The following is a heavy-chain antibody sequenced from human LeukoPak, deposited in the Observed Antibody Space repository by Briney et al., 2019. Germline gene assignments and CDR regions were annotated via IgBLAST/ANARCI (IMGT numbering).Heavy chain of an antibody. J-gene: IGHJ4*02. Sequence: GGSLRLSCAASGFTFSSYAMSWVRQAPGNGLEWVSYISSSSSTIYYADSVKGRFTISRDNAKNSLFLQMNSLRAEDTAVYYCARTQSYAYFDYWGQGTLVTVSS. CDR2: ISSSSSTI. V-gene: IGHV3-48*01. D-gene: IGHD3-16*01. CDR3: ARTQSYAYFDY. CDR1: GFTFSSYA.